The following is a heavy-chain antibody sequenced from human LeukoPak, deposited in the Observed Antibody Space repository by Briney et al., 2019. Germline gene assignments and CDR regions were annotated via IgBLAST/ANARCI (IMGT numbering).Heavy chain of an antibody. V-gene: IGHV3-23*01. D-gene: IGHD2-15*01. J-gene: IGHJ3*02. Sequence: GGSLRLSCAASGFTFSSYAMSWVRQAPGKGLEWVSSISVSGDTTYYADSVKGRFTISRDNSKNTLYLQMNSLRAEDTAVYYCAKDGIGLEDSRILYAFDIWGQGTMVTVSS. CDR2: ISVSGDTT. CDR1: GFTFSSYA. CDR3: AKDGIGLEDSRILYAFDI.